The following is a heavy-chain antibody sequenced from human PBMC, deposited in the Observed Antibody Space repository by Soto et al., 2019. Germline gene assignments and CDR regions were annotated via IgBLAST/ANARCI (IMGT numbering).Heavy chain of an antibody. J-gene: IGHJ5*02. Sequence: VASVKVSCKASGYTFTGYYIHWVGQAPGQGLEWVGWMNPKTGATNFAQRFQGRVTMTRDTSITTAYMDLSSLTSDDTATYYCAKTYDGSGQPSHWLGPWGQGTQVTVSS. V-gene: IGHV1-2*02. D-gene: IGHD3-22*01. CDR2: MNPKTGAT. CDR3: AKTYDGSGQPSHWLGP. CDR1: GYTFTGYY.